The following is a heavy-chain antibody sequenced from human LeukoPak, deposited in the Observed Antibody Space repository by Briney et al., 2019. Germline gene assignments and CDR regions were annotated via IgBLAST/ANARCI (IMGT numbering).Heavy chain of an antibody. Sequence: ASVKVSCRASGYTFTGYYMHWVRQAPGQGLEWMGWINPNSGGTNYAQKFQGRVTMTRDTSISTAYMELSRLRSDDTAVYYCARDRGYSYGLGVPSSRAAGAFDIWGQGTMVTVSS. CDR2: INPNSGGT. CDR1: GYTFTGYY. CDR3: ARDRGYSYGLGVPSSRAAGAFDI. V-gene: IGHV1-2*02. J-gene: IGHJ3*02. D-gene: IGHD5-18*01.